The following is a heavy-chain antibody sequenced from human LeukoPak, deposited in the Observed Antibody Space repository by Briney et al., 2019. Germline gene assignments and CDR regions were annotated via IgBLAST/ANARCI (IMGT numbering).Heavy chain of an antibody. V-gene: IGHV4-59*01. D-gene: IGHD1/OR15-1a*01. CDR2: IYYSGRT. CDR1: GGSISSYY. CDR3: ASVTSDY. Sequence: SETLSLTCTVSGGSISSYYWSWVRQPPGKGLEWIGNIYYSGRTNYNPSLKSRVTMLVDTSKNQFSLKVSSVTAADTAVYYCASVTSDYWGQGTLVTVSS. J-gene: IGHJ4*02.